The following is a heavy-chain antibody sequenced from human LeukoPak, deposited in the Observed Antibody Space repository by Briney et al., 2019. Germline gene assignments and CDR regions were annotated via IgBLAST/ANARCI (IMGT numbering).Heavy chain of an antibody. CDR2: ITSSSSYI. J-gene: IGHJ4*02. D-gene: IGHD6-13*01. CDR1: GFTFSSFA. V-gene: IGHV3-21*04. CDR3: AKIIPPGYSSSWYFDY. Sequence: GGSLRLSCVASGFTFSSFAMHWVRQAPGKGLEWVSSITSSSSYIYYADSLKGRFTISRDNAKNSLFLQMNSLRAEDTAVYYCAKIIPPGYSSSWYFDYWGQGTLVTVSS.